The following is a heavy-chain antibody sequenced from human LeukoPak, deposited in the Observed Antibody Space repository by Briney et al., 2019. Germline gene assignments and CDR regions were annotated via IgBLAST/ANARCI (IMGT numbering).Heavy chain of an antibody. CDR1: GYTFTSYA. V-gene: IGHV1-69*06. Sequence: ASVKVSCKASGYTFTSYAISWVRQAPGQGLEWMGGIIPIFGTANYAQKFQGRVTITADKSTSTAYMELSSLRSEDTAVYYCARVEVYGGNSVLDYWGQGTLVTVSS. CDR3: ARVEVYGGNSVLDY. D-gene: IGHD4-23*01. J-gene: IGHJ4*02. CDR2: IIPIFGTA.